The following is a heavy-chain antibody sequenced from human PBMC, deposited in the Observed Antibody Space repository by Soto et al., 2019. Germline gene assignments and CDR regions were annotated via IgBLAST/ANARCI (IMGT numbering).Heavy chain of an antibody. CDR3: VKDGSSGWPYYYGLDV. J-gene: IGHJ6*02. Sequence: GGSLRLSCAASGFTFSSYGMHWVRQAPGKGLEWVAVISYDGSNKYYADSVKGRFTISRDNSKNTLYLHMSSLRAEDTAVYYCVKDGSSGWPYYYGLDVWGQGTTVTVSS. CDR2: ISYDGSNK. CDR1: GFTFSSYG. D-gene: IGHD6-19*01. V-gene: IGHV3-30*18.